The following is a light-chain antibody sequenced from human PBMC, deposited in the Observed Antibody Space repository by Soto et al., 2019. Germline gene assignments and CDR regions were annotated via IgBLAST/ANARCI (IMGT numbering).Light chain of an antibody. CDR2: EVS. Sequence: QSALTQPASVSGSPGQSITISCTGTSSDVGSYNYVSWYQHHPGKAPKLMISEVSNRPSGVSNRFSGSKSGNTASLTISGLQTEDEADYYCSSFTSSNTGFFVFGTGTKVTVL. CDR1: SSDVGSYNY. CDR3: SSFTSSNTGFFV. J-gene: IGLJ1*01. V-gene: IGLV2-14*01.